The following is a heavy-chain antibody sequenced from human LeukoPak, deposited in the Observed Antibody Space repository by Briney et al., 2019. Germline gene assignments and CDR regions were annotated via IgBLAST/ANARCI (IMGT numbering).Heavy chain of an antibody. CDR2: ISGTGGSA. CDR1: GFTFNNYA. J-gene: IGHJ1*01. CDR3: AQAEKRESGHRFQH. D-gene: IGHD3-3*01. V-gene: IGHV3-23*01. Sequence: GGSLRLSCAASGFTFNNYAMNWVRQGPGEGLEWVSAISGTGGSAYYADSVKGRFTISRDNSKNTLYLEMNSLRADDTAVYYCAQAEKRESGHRFQHWGQGILVTVSS.